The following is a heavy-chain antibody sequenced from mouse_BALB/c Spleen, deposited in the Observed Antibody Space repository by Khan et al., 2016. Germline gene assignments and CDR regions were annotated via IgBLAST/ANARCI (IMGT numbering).Heavy chain of an antibody. CDR1: GYTLTNYG. Sequence: QIQLVQSGPELKKPGETVKISCKASGYTLTNYGMIWVRQDPGQALKWLGWINTNTGEPTYADNFEGRFAFSLETSANTAYLQINNLKNEDTATYFFARKEGYSYDGRSWFAYWGQGTLVTVSA. CDR3: ARKEGYSYDGRSWFAY. V-gene: IGHV9-3-1*01. J-gene: IGHJ3*01. D-gene: IGHD2-12*01. CDR2: INTNTGEP.